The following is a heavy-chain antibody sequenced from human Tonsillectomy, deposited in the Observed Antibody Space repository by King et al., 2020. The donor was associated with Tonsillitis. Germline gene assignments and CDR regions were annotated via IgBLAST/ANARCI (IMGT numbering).Heavy chain of an antibody. CDR1: GDSISRYY. V-gene: IGHV4-59*01. D-gene: IGHD5/OR15-5a*01. J-gene: IGHJ6*03. Sequence: QLQESGPGLVKPSETLSLTCTVSGDSISRYYCSWIRQPPGKGLEWIGYIFYSGNTLYNPSLKSRVTISVDTSKNQFSLKLSLLTAADTAVYYCARGVTSYSYYYMDVWGKGTTVTVSS. CDR3: ARGVTSYSYYYMDV. CDR2: IFYSGNT.